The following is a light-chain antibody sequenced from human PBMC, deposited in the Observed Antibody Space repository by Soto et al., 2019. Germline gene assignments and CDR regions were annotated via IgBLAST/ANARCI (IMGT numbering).Light chain of an antibody. CDR1: SGHISYI. V-gene: IGLV4-60*03. CDR3: ETWDRNWEV. Sequence: QSVLTQSSSASASLGYSVKLTCTLSSGHISYIIACHQQQPGKAPPYLMKLEGSRSHNTGGGVPDRFSGSGSGAARYLTRLNFQAEDEAYYYCETWDRNWEVFGGGTKVTVL. CDR2: LEGSRSH. J-gene: IGLJ3*02.